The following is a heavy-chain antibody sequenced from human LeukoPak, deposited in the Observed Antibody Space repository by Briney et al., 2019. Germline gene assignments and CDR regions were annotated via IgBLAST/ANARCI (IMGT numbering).Heavy chain of an antibody. Sequence: ASVKVSCKASGYTFTSYGISWVRQAPGQGLEWMGGIIPIFGTANYAQKFQGRVTITADESTSTAYMELSSLRSEDTAVYYCAFRHSGYDIGGAFDIWGQGTMVTVSS. CDR2: IIPIFGTA. V-gene: IGHV1-69*13. D-gene: IGHD5-12*01. CDR1: GYTFTSYG. J-gene: IGHJ3*02. CDR3: AFRHSGYDIGGAFDI.